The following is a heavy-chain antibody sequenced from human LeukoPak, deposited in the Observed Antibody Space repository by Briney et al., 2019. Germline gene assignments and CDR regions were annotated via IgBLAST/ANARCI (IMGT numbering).Heavy chain of an antibody. CDR1: GGSFSGYY. V-gene: IGHV4-34*01. J-gene: IGHJ3*02. CDR3: ARGRWELEDAFDI. Sequence: SETLSLTCAVYGGSFSGYYWSWIRQPPAKGLEWIGEINHSGSTNYNPSLKSRVTISVDTSKNQFSPKRSSVPAADTAVYYCARGRWELEDAFDIWGQGTMVTVSS. CDR2: INHSGST. D-gene: IGHD1-26*01.